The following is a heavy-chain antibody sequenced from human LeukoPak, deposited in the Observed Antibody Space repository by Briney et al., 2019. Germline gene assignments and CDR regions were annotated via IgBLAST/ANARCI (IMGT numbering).Heavy chain of an antibody. CDR2: INPSGSST. V-gene: IGHV1-46*01. D-gene: IGHD3-9*01. CDR3: ARAPDILTGYHYYYYMDV. J-gene: IGHJ6*03. Sequence: ASVKVSCKASGYTFTSYYMHWLRQAPGQGLEWMVIINPSGSSTSYAQKFQGRVTMTRDTSTSTVYMELSSLRSEDTAVYYCARAPDILTGYHYYYYMDVWGKGTTVTVSS. CDR1: GYTFTSYY.